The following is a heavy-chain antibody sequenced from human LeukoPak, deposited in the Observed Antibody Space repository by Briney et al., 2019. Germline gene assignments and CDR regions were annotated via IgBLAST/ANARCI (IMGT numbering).Heavy chain of an antibody. CDR2: LHASEST. Sequence: SETLSLTCAVSGAHISNYYWTWVRQPAAQGLEWIGRLHASESTPIYNPSLKSRVTMSIDTSKDQFSLTLTSVTAADSAVYYCARDTLIAAPGTWSVSYYGMDVWGQGTTVTVSS. V-gene: IGHV4-4*07. J-gene: IGHJ6*02. CDR3: ARDTLIAAPGTWSVSYYGMDV. CDR1: GAHISNYY. D-gene: IGHD6-13*01.